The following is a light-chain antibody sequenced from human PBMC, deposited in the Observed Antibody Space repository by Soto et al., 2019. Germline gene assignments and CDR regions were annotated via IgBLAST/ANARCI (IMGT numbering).Light chain of an antibody. CDR1: QSVSSS. CDR2: GAY. CDR3: QQYYNWPPWT. J-gene: IGKJ1*01. Sequence: IVVTQSPATLSVSPGETVTLSCRVSQSVSSSLAWYQQKPGQAPRLLISGAYTRATGIPARFSGSGSGTDFTLTVSSLQSEDFAVYYCQQYYNWPPWTFGLGTKV. V-gene: IGKV3-15*01.